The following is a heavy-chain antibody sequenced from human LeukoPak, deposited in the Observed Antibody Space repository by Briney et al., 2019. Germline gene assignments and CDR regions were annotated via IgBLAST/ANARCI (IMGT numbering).Heavy chain of an antibody. Sequence: ASVTVSCTASGYTSTNYGISWVRQAPGQGLEWMGWIGGYNGKKKNVEKLLGRATMTTDTSTSTAYMELRSLRSDDTAVYYCARDRWSGATGDYHYYYGMDVWGQGTTVIVSS. CDR2: IGGYNGKK. D-gene: IGHD1-26*01. CDR1: GYTSTNYG. J-gene: IGHJ6*02. V-gene: IGHV1-18*01. CDR3: ARDRWSGATGDYHYYYGMDV.